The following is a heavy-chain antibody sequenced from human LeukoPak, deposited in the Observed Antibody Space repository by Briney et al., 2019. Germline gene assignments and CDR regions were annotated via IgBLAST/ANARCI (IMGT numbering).Heavy chain of an antibody. CDR1: GGCISSDY. CDR3: ARSVGRSSGWYEKYYFDY. Sequence: SETLSLTCTVSGGCISSDYWSWIRQPPGKGLEWIGYIYYSGSTNYNPSLKSRVTISVDTSKNQFSLKLSSVTAADTAVYYCARSVGRSSGWYEKYYFDYWGQGTLVTVSS. CDR2: IYYSGST. J-gene: IGHJ4*02. V-gene: IGHV4-59*01. D-gene: IGHD6-19*01.